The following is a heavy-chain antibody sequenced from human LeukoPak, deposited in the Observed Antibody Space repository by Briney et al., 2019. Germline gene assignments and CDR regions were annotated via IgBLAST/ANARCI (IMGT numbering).Heavy chain of an antibody. CDR2: IYYSGST. D-gene: IGHD1-26*01. V-gene: IGHV4-39*01. CDR1: GGSISSSSYY. Sequence: PSETLSLTCTVSGGSISSSSYYWGWIRQPPGKGLEWIGSIYYSGSTYYNPSLKSRVTISVDTSKNQFSLKLSSVTAADTAVYYCARHGWEWELPNDYWGQGTLVTVSP. CDR3: ARHGWEWELPNDY. J-gene: IGHJ4*02.